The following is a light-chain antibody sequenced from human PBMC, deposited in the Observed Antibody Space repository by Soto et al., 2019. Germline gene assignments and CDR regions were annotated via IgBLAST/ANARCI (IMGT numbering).Light chain of an antibody. CDR3: QQYNSYL. J-gene: IGKJ1*01. CDR2: DAS. Sequence: DIQMTQSPSTLSASVGDRVTITCRASQSISSWLAWYQQKPGKAPKLLIYDASSLESGVPSRFSGSGSGTKFTLTISSLQHDDFATYYWQQYNSYLFGQGTKVDIK. CDR1: QSISSW. V-gene: IGKV1-5*01.